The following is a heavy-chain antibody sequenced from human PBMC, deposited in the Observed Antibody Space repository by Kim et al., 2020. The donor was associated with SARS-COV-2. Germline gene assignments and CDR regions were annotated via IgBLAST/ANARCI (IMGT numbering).Heavy chain of an antibody. CDR3: ARVGAAYTIGGMDA. CDR2: IYYSGST. V-gene: IGHV4-39*01. Sequence: SETLSLTCTLSGGSISSSIYYWGWIRQPPGKGLEWIGSIYYSGSTYYNPSLKSRVTISVDTSKYQFSLKLSSVTAADTAVYYCARVGAAYTIGGMDAWGQGTTATVSS. CDR1: GGSISSSIYY. D-gene: IGHD6-19*01. J-gene: IGHJ6*02.